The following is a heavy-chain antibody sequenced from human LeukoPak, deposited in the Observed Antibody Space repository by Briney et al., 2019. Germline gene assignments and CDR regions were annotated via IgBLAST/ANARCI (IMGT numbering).Heavy chain of an antibody. CDR1: GYTFTSYY. CDR2: INPSGGST. J-gene: IGHJ6*03. CDR3: ARDQSDFWSIGYYYMDV. Sequence: GASVKVSCKASGYTFTSYYMHWVRQAPGQGLEWMGIINPSGGSTSYAQKFQGRVTITTDESTSTAYMELSSLRSEDTAVYYCARDQSDFWSIGYYYMDVWGKGTTVTVSS. D-gene: IGHD3-3*01. V-gene: IGHV1-46*01.